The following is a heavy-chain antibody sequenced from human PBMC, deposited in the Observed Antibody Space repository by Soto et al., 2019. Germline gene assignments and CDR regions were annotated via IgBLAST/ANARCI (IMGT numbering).Heavy chain of an antibody. D-gene: IGHD2-8*01. CDR2: VWADGTTK. J-gene: IGHJ1*01. CDR1: AFSFTTYG. V-gene: IGHV3-33*01. Sequence: QVQLLESGGGVVQPGRSLRLSCTVSAFSFTTYGMHWVRQAPGKGLEWVAIVWADGTTKYYADSVRDLFYISRDNSKNTLYLHITSLRADHTAVYFCATGRPRVVLTFPLFVCWVQGTLVTVSS. CDR3: ATGRPRVVLTFPLFVC.